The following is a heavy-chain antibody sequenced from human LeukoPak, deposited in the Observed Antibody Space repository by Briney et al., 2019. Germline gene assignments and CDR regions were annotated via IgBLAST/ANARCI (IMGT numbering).Heavy chain of an antibody. D-gene: IGHD3-22*01. CDR3: AAYDSSGHDAFDI. CDR1: GGSIRSRRYY. V-gene: IGHV4-39*01. Sequence: SETLSLTCTDSGGSIRSRRYYWGWLRQPPGKGLEWIGSISYSGSTYYNPSLKSRVTISADTSKNHFSLKLSSVTAADTAVYYCAAYDSSGHDAFDIWAQGTVVTVSS. J-gene: IGHJ3*02. CDR2: ISYSGST.